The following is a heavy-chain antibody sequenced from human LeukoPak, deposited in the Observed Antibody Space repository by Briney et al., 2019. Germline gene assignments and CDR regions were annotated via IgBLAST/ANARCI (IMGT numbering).Heavy chain of an antibody. Sequence: SETLSLTCTVSGGSISSSSYYWGWIRQPPDKGLEWIGSIYYSGSTYYNPSLKSRVTISVDTSKNQLSLKLSSVTAAGTAVYYCARQGSVRTFAFDIWGPGTMVTVSS. CDR3: ARQGSVRTFAFDI. J-gene: IGHJ3*02. V-gene: IGHV4-39*01. CDR1: GGSISSSSYY. CDR2: IYYSGST. D-gene: IGHD2/OR15-2a*01.